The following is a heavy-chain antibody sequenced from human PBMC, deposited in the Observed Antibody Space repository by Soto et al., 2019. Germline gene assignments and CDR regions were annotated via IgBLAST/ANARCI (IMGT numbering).Heavy chain of an antibody. V-gene: IGHV3-7*01. Sequence: GGSLRLSCAASGFTFSSYWMSWVRQAPGKGLEWVANIKQDGSNKYYADSVKGRFTISRDNSKNTLYLQMNSLRAEDTAVYYCAREWEQLVLDYWGQGTRVTVSS. CDR1: GFTFSSYW. D-gene: IGHD6-6*01. CDR3: AREWEQLVLDY. J-gene: IGHJ4*02. CDR2: IKQDGSNK.